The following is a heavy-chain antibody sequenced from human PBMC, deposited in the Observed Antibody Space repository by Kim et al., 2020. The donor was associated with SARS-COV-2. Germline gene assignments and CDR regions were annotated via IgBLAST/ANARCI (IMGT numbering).Heavy chain of an antibody. J-gene: IGHJ4*02. CDR2: INTDTGNP. D-gene: IGHD3-16*02. CDR1: GYTFTNNA. Sequence: ASVKVSCKASGYTFTNNAISWVRQAPGQGLEWMGWINTDTGNPTYAQAFTRRFVFSVDTSVTTAYLQISSLEAEDTALYYCARVIWGTYRYTDYWGQGTLVTGSP. CDR3: ARVIWGTYRYTDY. V-gene: IGHV7-4-1*02.